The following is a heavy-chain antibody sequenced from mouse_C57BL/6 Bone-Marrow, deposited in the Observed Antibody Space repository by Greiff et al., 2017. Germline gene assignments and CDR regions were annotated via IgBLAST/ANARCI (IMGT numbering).Heavy chain of an antibody. D-gene: IGHD1-1*01. V-gene: IGHV1-82*01. CDR3: ARELDYYGGSLAWFAY. Sequence: QVQLQQSGPELVKPGASVKISCKASGYAFSSSWMNWVKQRPGKGLEWIGRIYPGDGDTNYNGKFKGKATLTADKSSSTAYMQLSSLTSEDSAVYFCARELDYYGGSLAWFAYWGQGTLVTVSA. J-gene: IGHJ3*01. CDR1: GYAFSSSW. CDR2: IYPGDGDT.